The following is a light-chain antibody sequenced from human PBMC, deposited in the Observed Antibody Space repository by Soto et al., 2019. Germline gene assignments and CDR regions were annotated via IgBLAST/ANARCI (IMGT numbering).Light chain of an antibody. V-gene: IGLV2-14*01. CDR3: SSYTSSFYV. CDR2: EVS. Sequence: QSVLTQPASVSGSPRQSITISCTGTSSDVGGYNYVSWYQQHPGKAPKLMIHEVSNRPSGVSNRFSGSKSGNTASLTISGLQAEDEADYYCSSYTSSFYVFGTGTKVTVL. J-gene: IGLJ1*01. CDR1: SSDVGGYNY.